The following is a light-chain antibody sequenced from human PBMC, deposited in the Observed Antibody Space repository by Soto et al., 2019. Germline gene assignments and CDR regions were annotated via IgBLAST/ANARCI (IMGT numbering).Light chain of an antibody. Sequence: EIVVTQSPGTLSLSPGERATLSCMASQSVSSSYLAWYQQKPGQAPRLLIYGASSRATGIPDRFSGSGSGTDFTLTISRLEPEDFAVYYCQQYGSSPAFGQGPKVEIK. CDR2: GAS. V-gene: IGKV3-20*01. CDR1: QSVSSSY. J-gene: IGKJ1*01. CDR3: QQYGSSPA.